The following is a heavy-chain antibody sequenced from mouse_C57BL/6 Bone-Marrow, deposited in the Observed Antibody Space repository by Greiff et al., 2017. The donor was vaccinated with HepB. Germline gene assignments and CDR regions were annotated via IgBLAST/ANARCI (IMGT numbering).Heavy chain of an antibody. CDR2: INPSTGGT. D-gene: IGHD1-1*01. J-gene: IGHJ1*03. V-gene: IGHV1-42*01. CDR1: GYSFTGYY. Sequence: VHVKQSGPELVKPGASVKISCKASGYSFTGYYMNWVKQSPEKSLEWIGEINPSTGGTTYNQKFKAKATLTVDKSSSTAYMQLKSLTSEDSAVYYCARSDGSSPFWYFDVWGTGTTVTVSS. CDR3: ARSDGSSPFWYFDV.